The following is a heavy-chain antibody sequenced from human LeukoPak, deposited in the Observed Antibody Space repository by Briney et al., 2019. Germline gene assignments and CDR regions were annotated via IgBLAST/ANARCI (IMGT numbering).Heavy chain of an antibody. J-gene: IGHJ3*02. CDR3: ARPLHYYDSSGPIDAFDI. CDR1: GGSFSGYY. V-gene: IGHV4-34*01. D-gene: IGHD3-22*01. CDR2: INHSGST. Sequence: PSETLSLTFAVYGGSFSGYYWSWIRQPPGKGLEWLGEINHSGSTNYNPSLKSRVTISVDTSKNQFSLKLSSVTAADTAVYYCARPLHYYDSSGPIDAFDIWGQGTMVTVSS.